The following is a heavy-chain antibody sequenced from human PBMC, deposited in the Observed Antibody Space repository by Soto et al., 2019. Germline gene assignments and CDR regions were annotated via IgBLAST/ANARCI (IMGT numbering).Heavy chain of an antibody. CDR3: ARDLVWNYVRGMDV. CDR2: INWNGGST. J-gene: IGHJ6*02. V-gene: IGHV3-20*04. Sequence: PGGSLRLSCAASGFTFDDYGMSWARQAPGKGLEWVSGINWNGGSTGYADSVKGRFTISRDNAKNSLYLQMNSLRAEDTALYYCARDLVWNYVRGMDVWGQGTTVTVSS. D-gene: IGHD1-7*01. CDR1: GFTFDDYG.